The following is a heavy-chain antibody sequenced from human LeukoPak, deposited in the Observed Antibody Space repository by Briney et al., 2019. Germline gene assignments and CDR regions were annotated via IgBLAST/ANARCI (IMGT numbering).Heavy chain of an antibody. Sequence: GGSLRLSCAASGFTFSSYSMNWVRQAPGKGLEWVSSISSSSSYIYYADSVKGRFTISRDNAKNSLYLQMDSLKAEDTAVYYCACIAAAGNAYWGQGTLVTVSS. CDR2: ISSSSSYI. CDR1: GFTFSSYS. J-gene: IGHJ4*02. D-gene: IGHD6-13*01. V-gene: IGHV3-21*01. CDR3: ACIAAAGNAY.